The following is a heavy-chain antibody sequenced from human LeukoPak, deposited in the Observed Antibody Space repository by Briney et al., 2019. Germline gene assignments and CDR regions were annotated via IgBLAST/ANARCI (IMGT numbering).Heavy chain of an antibody. CDR1: GFTFSSYA. Sequence: GGSLRLSCAASGFTFSSYAMSWVRQAPGKGLEWVPAISGSGGSTYYADSVKGRFTISRDNSKNTLYLQMNSLRAEDTAVYYCAKDRTYYDFWSGYSFYFDYWGQGTLVTVSS. CDR3: AKDRTYYDFWSGYSFYFDY. D-gene: IGHD3-3*01. V-gene: IGHV3-23*01. CDR2: ISGSGGST. J-gene: IGHJ4*02.